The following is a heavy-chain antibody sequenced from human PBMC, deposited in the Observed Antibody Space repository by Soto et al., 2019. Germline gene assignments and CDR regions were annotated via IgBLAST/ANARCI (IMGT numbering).Heavy chain of an antibody. CDR3: AKVGRIQLWLGWFDA. Sequence: EMQLLESGGGLVQPGGSLRLSCAASGFTFSSYAMSWVRQAPGKGLEWVSAISGSGGSTYYADSVKGRFTISRDNSKNTLYLQMNSLRAEDTAVYYCAKVGRIQLWLGWFDAWGQGTLVTVSS. D-gene: IGHD5-18*01. J-gene: IGHJ5*02. V-gene: IGHV3-23*01. CDR2: ISGSGGST. CDR1: GFTFSSYA.